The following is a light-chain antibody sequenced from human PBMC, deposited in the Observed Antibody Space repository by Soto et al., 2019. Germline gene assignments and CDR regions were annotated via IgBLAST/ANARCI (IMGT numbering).Light chain of an antibody. Sequence: QSVLTQPPSVSAAPGQKVTISCSGSSSNIGNNYVSWYQQLPGTAPKLLIYDNNKRPSGIPDRFSGSKSGTSATLGITGLQTGDDADYYSGTWESSLSAVVFGGGTKLTVL. V-gene: IGLV1-51*01. CDR2: DNN. J-gene: IGLJ2*01. CDR3: GTWESSLSAVV. CDR1: SSNIGNNY.